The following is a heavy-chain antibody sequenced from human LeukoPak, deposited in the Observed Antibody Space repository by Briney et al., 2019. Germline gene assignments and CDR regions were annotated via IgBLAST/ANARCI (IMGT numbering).Heavy chain of an antibody. V-gene: IGHV1-69*04. CDR3: ARSSGDSGGYYYAVWFDP. CDR2: IIPILGIA. CDR1: GGTFSSYA. Sequence: SVKVSCKASGGTFSSYAISWVRQAPGQGLEWMGRIIPILGIANYAQKFQGRVTITADKSTSTAYMELSSLRSEDTAVYYCARSSGDSGGYYYAVWFDPWGQGTLVTVSS. D-gene: IGHD3-22*01. J-gene: IGHJ5*02.